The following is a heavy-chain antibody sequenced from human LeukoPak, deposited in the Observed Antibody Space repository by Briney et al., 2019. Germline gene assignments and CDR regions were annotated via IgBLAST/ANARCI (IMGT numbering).Heavy chain of an antibody. Sequence: GGSLRLSCAASGFTFSSYSMNWVRQAPGKGLEWASSISSSSSYIYYADSVKGRFTISRDNAKNSLYLQMNSLRAEDTAVYYCARDAQLALDYWGQGTLVTVSS. J-gene: IGHJ4*02. CDR2: ISSSSSYI. CDR1: GFTFSSYS. D-gene: IGHD6-13*01. CDR3: ARDAQLALDY. V-gene: IGHV3-21*01.